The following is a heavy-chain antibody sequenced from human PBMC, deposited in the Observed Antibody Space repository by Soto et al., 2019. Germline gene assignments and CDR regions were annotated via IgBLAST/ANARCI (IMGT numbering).Heavy chain of an antibody. J-gene: IGHJ6*02. D-gene: IGHD2-2*02. CDR3: ARFGCSNTTCYTWQKSFYYGLDV. V-gene: IGHV5-51*01. Sequence: NPGESLKISCKGSGYSFTSYWIGWVRQMPGKGLEWMGIVYPADSDTRYSPSFQGQVTISADKSISTAYLQWNSLKASDTAMYYCARFGCSNTTCYTWQKSFYYGLDVWGQGTTVTVSS. CDR1: GYSFTSYW. CDR2: VYPADSDT.